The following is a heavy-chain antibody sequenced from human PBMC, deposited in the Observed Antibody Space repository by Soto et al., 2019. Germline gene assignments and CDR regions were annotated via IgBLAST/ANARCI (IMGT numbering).Heavy chain of an antibody. J-gene: IGHJ3*02. D-gene: IGHD3-22*01. CDR3: ARPEYYYDSSGYSTHDAFDI. V-gene: IGHV3-21*01. CDR2: ISSSSSYI. Sequence: GGSLRLSCAASGFTFSSYSMNWVRQAPGKGLEWVSSISSSSSYIYYADSVKGRFTISRDNAKNSLYLQMNSLRAEDTAVYYCARPEYYYDSSGYSTHDAFDIWGQGTMVTVS. CDR1: GFTFSSYS.